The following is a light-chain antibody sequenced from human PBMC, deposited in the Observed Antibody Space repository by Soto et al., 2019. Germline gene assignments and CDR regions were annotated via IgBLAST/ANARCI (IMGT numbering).Light chain of an antibody. CDR2: GAS. CDR3: QQCGSSPET. V-gene: IGKV3-20*01. J-gene: IGKJ1*01. Sequence: DTVLTQSPGTLSLSPGQRATLSCRASQSISSSFLAWYQQKPGQAPRLLIYGASSRATGIPDRFSGSGSGTDFTLTISRLEPEDFAVCYCQQCGSSPETFGQGTKVDIK. CDR1: QSISSSF.